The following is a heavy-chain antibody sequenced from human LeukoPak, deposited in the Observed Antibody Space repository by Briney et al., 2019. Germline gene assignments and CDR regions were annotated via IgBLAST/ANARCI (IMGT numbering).Heavy chain of an antibody. Sequence: SETLSLTCTVSGGSISSSSDYWGWIRQAPGKGLEWIGSIYYHENTYYNSSLKSRVTISVDTSKNQFSLKLNSVTAADTAVYYCAREGDGYKGDYAFNIWGQGTMVTVSS. V-gene: IGHV4-39*02. CDR3: AREGDGYKGDYAFNI. CDR1: GGSISSSSDY. D-gene: IGHD5-24*01. CDR2: IYYHENT. J-gene: IGHJ3*02.